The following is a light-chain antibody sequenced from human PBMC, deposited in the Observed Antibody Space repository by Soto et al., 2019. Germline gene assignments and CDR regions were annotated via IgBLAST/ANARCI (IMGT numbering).Light chain of an antibody. V-gene: IGKV3-15*01. CDR1: QSVDIN. CDR3: QQYRSWPRT. CDR2: GAS. Sequence: EIVPAQAPAGPSVSPGERDTLSCRASQSVDINLAWYQQKPGQAPRLLIYGASTRATDMPGRFSGRGAGAEFTLTISSLQSEDLAVYYCQQYRSWPRTFGQGTKVDIK. J-gene: IGKJ1*01.